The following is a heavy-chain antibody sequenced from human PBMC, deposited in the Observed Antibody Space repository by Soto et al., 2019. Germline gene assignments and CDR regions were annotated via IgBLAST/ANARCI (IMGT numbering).Heavy chain of an antibody. Sequence: QVQLQESGPGLVKPSETLSLTCTVSGGSVSSGSYYWSWIRQPPGKGLEWIGYIYYSGRTNYNPSLKIRVTVSVDTSKNQFSLKLSSVTAADTAVYYCARTSGRELNFDYWGQGTLVTVSS. CDR1: GGSVSSGSYY. CDR3: ARTSGRELNFDY. V-gene: IGHV4-61*01. CDR2: IYYSGRT. J-gene: IGHJ4*02. D-gene: IGHD2-21*01.